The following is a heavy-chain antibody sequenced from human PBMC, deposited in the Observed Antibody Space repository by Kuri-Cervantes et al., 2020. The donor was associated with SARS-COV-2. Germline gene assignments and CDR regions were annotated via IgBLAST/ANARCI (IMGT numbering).Heavy chain of an antibody. Sequence: SETLSLTCTVSVDSTSSSSFYWGWIRQPPGKGLEWIGSMFYSGSTYYNPSLKSRLTISVDTSKNQFSLKLSSVTAADTAVYYCVGFYYYDSSGFVANYYYKDVWGKGTTVTVSS. CDR2: MFYSGST. D-gene: IGHD3-22*01. CDR1: VDSTSSSSFY. J-gene: IGHJ6*03. V-gene: IGHV4-39*01. CDR3: VGFYYYDSSGFVANYYYKDV.